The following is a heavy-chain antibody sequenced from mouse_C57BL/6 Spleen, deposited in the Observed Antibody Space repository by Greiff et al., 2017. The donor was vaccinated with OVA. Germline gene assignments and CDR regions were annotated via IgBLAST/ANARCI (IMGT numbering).Heavy chain of an antibody. CDR3: ARDQVAPFDY. CDR1: GFTFSSYA. CDR2: ISDGGSYT. J-gene: IGHJ2*01. Sequence: EVKLMESGGGLVKPGGSLKLSCAASGFTFSSYAMSWVRQTPEKRLEWVATISDGGSYTYYPDNVKGRFTISRDNAKNNLYLQMSHLKSEDTAMYYCARDQVAPFDYWGQGTTLTVSS. V-gene: IGHV5-4*01. D-gene: IGHD1-1*01.